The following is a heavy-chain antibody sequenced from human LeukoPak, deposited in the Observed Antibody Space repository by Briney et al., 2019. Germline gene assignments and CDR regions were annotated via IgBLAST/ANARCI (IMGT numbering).Heavy chain of an antibody. J-gene: IGHJ4*02. D-gene: IGHD2-2*01. CDR1: GFTFSSYA. V-gene: IGHV3-64D*06. CDR3: VKRSYCSSTSCSFDY. Sequence: GGSLRLSCLASGFTFSSYAMHWVRQAPGKGLEYVSAISSNGGSTYYADSVKGRFTISRDNSKNTLYLQMSSLRAEDTAVYYCVKRSYCSSTSCSFDYWGQGTLVTVSS. CDR2: ISSNGGST.